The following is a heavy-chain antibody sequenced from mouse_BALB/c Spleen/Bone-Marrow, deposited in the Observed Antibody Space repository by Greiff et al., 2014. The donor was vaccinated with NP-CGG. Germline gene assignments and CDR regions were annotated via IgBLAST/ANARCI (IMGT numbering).Heavy chain of an antibody. D-gene: IGHD1-1*01. CDR2: IYPGDGDT. CDR3: ARSAYYGSSYGAMDY. Sequence: VQLQQSGPELVKPGASVKISCTGSGYALSSSWMNWAKQRPGQGLEWIGRIYPGDGDTNSNGRFKGKATLTADRSSNTAYMQLSSLTSVDSAVYFCARSAYYGSSYGAMDYWGQGTSVTVSS. V-gene: IGHV1-82*01. CDR1: GYALSSSW. J-gene: IGHJ4*01.